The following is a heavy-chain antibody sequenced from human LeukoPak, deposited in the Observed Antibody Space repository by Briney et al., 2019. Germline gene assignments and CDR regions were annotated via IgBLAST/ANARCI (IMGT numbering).Heavy chain of an antibody. V-gene: IGHV4-39*01. CDR3: ASIAAAGTEKNY. CDR1: GDSISSSYYY. CDR2: MFYSGST. J-gene: IGHJ4*02. D-gene: IGHD6-13*01. Sequence: SETLSLTCTVSGDSISSSYYYWGWIRQPPGRGLEWIGRMFYSGSTYYNPSLKSRVTISVHTSKNQFSLKLSSVTAADTAVYYCASIAAAGTEKNYWGQGTLVTVSS.